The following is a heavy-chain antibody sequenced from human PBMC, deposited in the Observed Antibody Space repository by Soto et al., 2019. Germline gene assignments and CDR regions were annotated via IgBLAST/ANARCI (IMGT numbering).Heavy chain of an antibody. D-gene: IGHD4-4*01. CDR3: ARVMYSNYVAFDM. V-gene: IGHV4-59*13. CDR2: IYYSGGT. CDR1: GGSMSSYY. J-gene: IGHJ3*02. Sequence: VQLQESGPGLVKPSETLSLTCTVSGGSMSSYYWSWMRQPPGKGLEWIGYIYYSGGTNYNPSLNSRVTISVDTSKNQFSLRLSSVTAADTAVYYCARVMYSNYVAFDMWGQGTVITVSS.